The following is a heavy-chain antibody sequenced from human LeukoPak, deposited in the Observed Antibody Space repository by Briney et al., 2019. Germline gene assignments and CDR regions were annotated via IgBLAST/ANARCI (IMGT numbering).Heavy chain of an antibody. CDR2: MSSNGGST. CDR1: GFTFSSYA. CDR3: ARHGAGGTMVRGVSAGRASAIDY. J-gene: IGHJ4*02. D-gene: IGHD3-10*01. V-gene: IGHV3-64*01. Sequence: GGTLRLSCAASGFTFSSYAMRWVRQAPGKGLEYVSAMSSNGGSTYYANSVKGRFTISRDNSKNTLYLQMGSLRAEDKAVYYCARHGAGGTMVRGVSAGRASAIDYWGQGTLVTVSS.